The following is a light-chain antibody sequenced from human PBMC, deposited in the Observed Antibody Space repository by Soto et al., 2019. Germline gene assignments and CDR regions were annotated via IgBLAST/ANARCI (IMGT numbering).Light chain of an antibody. J-gene: IGLJ2*01. CDR3: AAWDDSLSGMV. CDR2: RNN. Sequence: QAVVTQPPSASGTPGQRVTISCSGSSSNIGSNYVYWYQQLPGTAPKLLICRNNQRPSGVPDRFSGSKSGTSASLAISGVRSEDEADYYCAAWDDSLSGMVFGGGTKLTVL. CDR1: SSNIGSNY. V-gene: IGLV1-47*01.